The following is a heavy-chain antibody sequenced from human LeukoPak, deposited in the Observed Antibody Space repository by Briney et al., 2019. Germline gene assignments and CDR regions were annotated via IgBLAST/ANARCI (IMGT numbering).Heavy chain of an antibody. V-gene: IGHV3-64*01. CDR3: ARDGVGEYKWSDP. J-gene: IGHJ5*02. Sequence: GGSLRLSCAASRFTFRSYAIYWVRQAPGKGLEYVSAISSNGDNTYYASSVKGRFTTSRDNSKNTLYLQMGSLRAEDMAVYYCARDGVGEYKWSDPCGQGTLVTVSS. D-gene: IGHD1-26*01. CDR2: ISSNGDNT. CDR1: RFTFRSYA.